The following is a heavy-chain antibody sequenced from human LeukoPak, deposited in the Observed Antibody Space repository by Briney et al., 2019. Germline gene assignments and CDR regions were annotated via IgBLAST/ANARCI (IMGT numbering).Heavy chain of an antibody. D-gene: IGHD6-13*01. J-gene: IGHJ6*03. V-gene: IGHV1-69*06. CDR2: ISPIVGTT. Sequence: SVKVSCKASGGTFISYAISWVRQAPGQGLEWMGGISPIVGTTNYAQKFQDRVTITADKSTSTAYMELSSLRSEDTAVYYCARVVGLTGYSSSWYSGYYYYMYVWGKGTTVTVSS. CDR1: GGTFISYA. CDR3: ARVVGLTGYSSSWYSGYYYYMYV.